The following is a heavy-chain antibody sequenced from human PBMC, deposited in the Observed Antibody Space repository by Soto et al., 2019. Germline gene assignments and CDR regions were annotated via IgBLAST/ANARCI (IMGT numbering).Heavy chain of an antibody. D-gene: IGHD2-2*01. Sequence: LSLINADCDRSLWGYNVGWIRQPPGKGLEWIGEINHSGSTNYNPSLKSRVTISVDTSKNQFSLKVSSVTAADTAIYYCAKPSTRDYYYGMDVWGQGTTVTVSS. CDR3: AKPSTRDYYYGMDV. V-gene: IGHV4-34*01. CDR1: DRSLWGYN. J-gene: IGHJ6*02. CDR2: INHSGST.